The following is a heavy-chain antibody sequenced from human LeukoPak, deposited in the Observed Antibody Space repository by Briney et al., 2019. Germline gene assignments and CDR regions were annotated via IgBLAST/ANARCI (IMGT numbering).Heavy chain of an antibody. D-gene: IGHD1-26*01. CDR3: ARLRSGRYPFDY. J-gene: IGHJ4*02. CDR2: INPNSGGT. V-gene: IGHV1-2*06. CDR1: GYTFTGYY. Sequence: ASVKVSCKASGYTFTGYYMHWVRQAPGQGLEWMGRINPNSGGTNYAQKFQGRVTMTRDTSISSAYMELSRLRSDDTAVYYCARLRSGRYPFDYWGQGTLVTVSS.